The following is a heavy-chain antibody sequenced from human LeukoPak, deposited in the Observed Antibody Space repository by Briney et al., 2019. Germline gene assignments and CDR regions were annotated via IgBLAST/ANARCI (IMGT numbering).Heavy chain of an antibody. Sequence: GYIYYSGSTNYNPSLKSRVTISVDTSKNQFSLKLSSVTAADTAVYYCASKGATKRGGSFDYWGQGTLVTVSS. CDR3: ASKGATKRGGSFDY. J-gene: IGHJ4*02. CDR2: IYYSGST. D-gene: IGHD1-26*01. V-gene: IGHV4-59*01.